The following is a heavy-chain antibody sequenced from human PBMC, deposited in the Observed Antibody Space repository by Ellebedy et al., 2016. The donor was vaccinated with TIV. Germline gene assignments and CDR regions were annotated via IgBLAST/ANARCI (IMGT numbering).Heavy chain of an antibody. J-gene: IGHJ2*01. CDR2: INEDGTKK. CDR1: GFTFGGHS. D-gene: IGHD4-17*01. V-gene: IGHV3-7*01. Sequence: PGGSLRLSCAASGFTFGGHSMTWVRQAPGRGLEWVANINEDGTKKHFVDSVRGRFTISRDDAGNSLFLQMNSLGAEDTAVYYCARAIYGASYLWGRGTLVTVSS. CDR3: ARAIYGASYL.